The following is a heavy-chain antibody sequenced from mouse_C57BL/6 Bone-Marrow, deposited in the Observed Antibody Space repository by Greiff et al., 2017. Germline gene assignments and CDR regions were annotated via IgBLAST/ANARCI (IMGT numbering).Heavy chain of an antibody. V-gene: IGHV1-19*01. D-gene: IGHD1-1*02. CDR2: INPYNGGT. Sequence: EVQLQQSGPVLVKPGASVKMSCKASGYTFTDYYMNWVKQSHGKSLEWIGVINPYNGGTSYNQKFKGKATLTVDKSSSTAYMELNSLTSEDSAVYYCARWGGNYDYWGQGTTLTVSS. J-gene: IGHJ2*01. CDR3: ARWGGNYDY. CDR1: GYTFTDYY.